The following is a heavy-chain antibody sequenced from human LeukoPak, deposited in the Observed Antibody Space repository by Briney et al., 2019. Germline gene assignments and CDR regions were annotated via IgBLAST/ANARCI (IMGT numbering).Heavy chain of an antibody. CDR3: ARDMNYPSIEYYYGMDV. J-gene: IGHJ6*02. D-gene: IGHD1-7*01. CDR2: IKQDGSEK. Sequence: QPGGSLRLSCAASGFTFSSYWMSWVRQAPGKGLEWVANIKQDGSEKYYVDSVKGRFTISRDNAKNSLYLQMNSLRAEDTAVYYCARDMNYPSIEYYYGMDVWGQGTTVTVSS. CDR1: GFTFSSYW. V-gene: IGHV3-7*01.